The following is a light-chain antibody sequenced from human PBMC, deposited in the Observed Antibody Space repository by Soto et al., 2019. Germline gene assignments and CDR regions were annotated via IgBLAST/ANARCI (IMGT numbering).Light chain of an antibody. CDR2: GAS. V-gene: IGKV3-15*01. CDR1: QSVSSS. Sequence: EIVMTQSPAALSVSPGERATLSCRASQSVSSSLAWYQQKPGQAPRLLIHGASTRATGIPGRFSGSGSGTEFTLTISSLQSEDFAVYYCQQYNNWWTFGHGTKVEVK. J-gene: IGKJ1*01. CDR3: QQYNNWWT.